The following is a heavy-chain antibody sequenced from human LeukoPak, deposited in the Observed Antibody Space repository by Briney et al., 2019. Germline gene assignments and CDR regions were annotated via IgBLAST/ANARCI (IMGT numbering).Heavy chain of an antibody. CDR3: AKGMTTVTTRSPLDY. D-gene: IGHD4-17*01. V-gene: IGHV3-23*01. Sequence: GGSLRLSCAASGFTFSNYAMSWVRQAPGKGLEWVSLISGSIGSTSYAGSVKGRFTISRDTSKNTLYLQMNSLRAEDTAIYYCAKGMTTVTTRSPLDYWGQGTLVTVSS. CDR2: ISGSIGST. J-gene: IGHJ4*02. CDR1: GFTFSNYA.